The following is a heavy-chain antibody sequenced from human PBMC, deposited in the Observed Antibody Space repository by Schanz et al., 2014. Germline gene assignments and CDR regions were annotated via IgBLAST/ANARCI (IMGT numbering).Heavy chain of an antibody. CDR3: ARDAADFYDILTEEDY. CDR2: ISVYNHNK. J-gene: IGHJ4*02. D-gene: IGHD3-9*01. CDR1: GYIFINSG. V-gene: IGHV1-18*01. Sequence: QIQLVQSGPEVKKPGATVKVSCKASGYIFINSGISWVRQAPGQGLEWMGWISVYNHNKEYDQKFQGRVTMTTDTSTNTAYMALTDLRSDDTAVYYCARDAADFYDILTEEDYWGQGTLVTVSS.